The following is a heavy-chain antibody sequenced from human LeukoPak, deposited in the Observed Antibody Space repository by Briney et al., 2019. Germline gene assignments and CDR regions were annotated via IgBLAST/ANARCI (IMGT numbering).Heavy chain of an antibody. Sequence: GGSLRLSCAASGFTFSSYWMSWVCQAPGRGLEWVAGIKQDGSENYYVDSVKGRFTISRDNSKNSLYLQMNSLRAEDTAVYFCARERYCTTATCYVGVPFDYWGQGTLVTVSS. V-gene: IGHV3-7*01. CDR3: ARERYCTTATCYVGVPFDY. J-gene: IGHJ4*02. D-gene: IGHD2-2*01. CDR1: GFTFSSYW. CDR2: IKQDGSEN.